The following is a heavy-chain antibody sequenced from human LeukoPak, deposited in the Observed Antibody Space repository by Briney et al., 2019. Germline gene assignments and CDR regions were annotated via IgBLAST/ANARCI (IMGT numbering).Heavy chain of an antibody. CDR3: ARGLYDSGWSSKDY. D-gene: IGHD6-19*01. CDR1: GYIFTTNY. V-gene: IGHV1-46*01. CDR2: INPSSKKT. J-gene: IGHJ4*02. Sequence: ASVKVSCKTSGYIFTTNYIHWVRQAPGQGLEWLGKINPSSKKTNYAQRFQDRVTMTSDTSTNTVYMDLGSLTSDDTAIYYCARGLYDSGWSSKDYWGQGTLVIVSS.